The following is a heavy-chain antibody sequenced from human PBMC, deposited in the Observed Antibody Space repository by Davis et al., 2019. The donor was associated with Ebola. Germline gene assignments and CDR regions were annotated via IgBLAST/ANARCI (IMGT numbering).Heavy chain of an antibody. CDR3: ARHSNYYYYYYGMDV. J-gene: IGHJ6*04. D-gene: IGHD1-7*01. Sequence: GESLKISCQGSGYSFTKCWIGWVRQMPGKGLEWMGIIYAGDSDPRYSPSFEGQVTISVDKSISTAYLQWSSLKASDTAMYYCARHSNYYYYYYGMDVWGKGTTVTVSS. CDR1: GYSFTKCW. V-gene: IGHV5-51*01. CDR2: IYAGDSDP.